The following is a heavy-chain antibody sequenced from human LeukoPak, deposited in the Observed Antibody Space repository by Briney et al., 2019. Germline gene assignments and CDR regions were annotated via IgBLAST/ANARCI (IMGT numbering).Heavy chain of an antibody. D-gene: IGHD3-9*01. CDR3: ARETYYDILTGYPGFDY. CDR2: ISAYNGNT. J-gene: IGHJ4*02. V-gene: IGHV1-18*04. CDR1: GYTFTSYG. Sequence: ASVKVSCKASGYTFTSYGISWERQAPGQGLEWMGCISAYNGNTNYAQKLQGRVTMTTDTSTSTAYMELRSLRSDDTAVYYCARETYYDILTGYPGFDYWGQGTLVTVSS.